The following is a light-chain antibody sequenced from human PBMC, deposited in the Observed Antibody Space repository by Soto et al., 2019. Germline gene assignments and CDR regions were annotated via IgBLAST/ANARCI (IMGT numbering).Light chain of an antibody. Sequence: EIVLTQSPGTLSLSPGERATLSCRASQSVNYSYLAWYQQKPGQAPRLLIYGASSRATGNPGRFSGSGSGTDFTLTISRLEPEDFAVYYCQQYGSSPLTFGGGTKVEIK. CDR1: QSVNYSY. CDR3: QQYGSSPLT. J-gene: IGKJ4*01. CDR2: GAS. V-gene: IGKV3-20*01.